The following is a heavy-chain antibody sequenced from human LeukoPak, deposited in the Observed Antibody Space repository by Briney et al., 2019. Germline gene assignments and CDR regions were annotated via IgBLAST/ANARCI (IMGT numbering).Heavy chain of an antibody. CDR1: GGTFSSYS. CDR3: ARVGLGYCSGGSCYSFAFDI. J-gene: IGHJ3*02. D-gene: IGHD2-15*01. V-gene: IGHV1-69*04. Sequence: APVKVSCKPSGGTFSSYSVSWVRQAPGQGLEWMGRIIPILGIANYAQKFQGRVTITADKSTSTAYMELSSLRSEDTAVYYCARVGLGYCSGGSCYSFAFDIWGQGTMVTVSS. CDR2: IIPILGIA.